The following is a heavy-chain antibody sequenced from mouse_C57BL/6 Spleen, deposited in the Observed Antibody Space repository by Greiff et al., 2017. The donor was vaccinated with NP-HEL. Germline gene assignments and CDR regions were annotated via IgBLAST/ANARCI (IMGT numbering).Heavy chain of an antibody. D-gene: IGHD2-5*01. J-gene: IGHJ3*01. CDR2: INPSTGGT. V-gene: IGHV1-42*01. CDR3: ASSYYSNYVGWFAY. CDR1: GYSFTGYY. Sequence: EVQLQQSGPELVKPGASVKISCKASGYSFTGYYMNWVKQSPEKSLEWIGEINPSTGGTTYNQKFKAKATLTVDKSSSTAYMQLKRLTSEDSAFYYCASSYYSNYVGWFAYWGQGTLVTVSA.